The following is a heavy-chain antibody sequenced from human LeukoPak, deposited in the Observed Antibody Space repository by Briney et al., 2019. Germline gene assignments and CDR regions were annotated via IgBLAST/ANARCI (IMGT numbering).Heavy chain of an antibody. Sequence: ASEKVSCKVSVYILTELSMHWVRQAPAKGLDWMGGFDPEDGETIYAQKFQGRVTMSEDTSTNTAYMELSSLRSEDTAVYYCATPRTSLRGVINPGYFDYWGQGTLLTVSS. CDR2: FDPEDGET. CDR3: ATPRTSLRGVINPGYFDY. D-gene: IGHD3-10*01. V-gene: IGHV1-24*01. J-gene: IGHJ4*02. CDR1: VYILTELS.